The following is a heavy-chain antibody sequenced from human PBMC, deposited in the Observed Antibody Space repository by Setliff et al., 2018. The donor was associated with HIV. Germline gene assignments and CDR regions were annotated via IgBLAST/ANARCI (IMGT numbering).Heavy chain of an antibody. CDR3: AKHDFGDGSCFDP. CDR2: VYHSGKT. CDR1: GQFISDGYY. Sequence: SETLSLTCAVSGQFISDGYYWGWSRQPPGKGLEWIGSVYHSGKTYYNPSLKSRVTMSADTSKNQISLMLRSMTAADTAVYYCAKHDFGDGSCFDPWGQGSLVTVSS. V-gene: IGHV4-38-2*01. J-gene: IGHJ5*02. D-gene: IGHD3-16*01.